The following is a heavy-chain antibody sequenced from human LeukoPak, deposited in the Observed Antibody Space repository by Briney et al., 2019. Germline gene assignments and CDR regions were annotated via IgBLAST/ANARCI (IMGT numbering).Heavy chain of an antibody. CDR3: ARGPAAEDYGSGSYTPPFAY. D-gene: IGHD3-10*01. CDR1: GYTFTGYY. CDR2: INPNGGGA. V-gene: IGHV1-2*04. J-gene: IGHJ4*02. Sequence: ASVKVSCKASGYTFTGYYMHWVRQAPGQGLEWMGWINPNGGGANYAQKFQGWVTMTRDTSISTAYMELSRLRSDDTAVYYCARGPAAEDYGSGSYTPPFAYWGQGTLVTVSS.